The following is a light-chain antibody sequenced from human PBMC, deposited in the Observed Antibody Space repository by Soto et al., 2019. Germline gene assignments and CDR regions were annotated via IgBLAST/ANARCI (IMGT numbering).Light chain of an antibody. J-gene: IGLJ2*01. V-gene: IGLV8-61*01. CDR3: VLYVGSGISGVV. CDR1: SGSVSTSYY. Sequence: QTVVTQEPSFSVSPGGTVTLTCGLSSGSVSTSYYPSWYQQTPGQAPRTLIYSTNTRSSGVPDRFSGSILGNKAALTITGAQADDESDYYCVLYVGSGISGVVFGGGTQLTVL. CDR2: STN.